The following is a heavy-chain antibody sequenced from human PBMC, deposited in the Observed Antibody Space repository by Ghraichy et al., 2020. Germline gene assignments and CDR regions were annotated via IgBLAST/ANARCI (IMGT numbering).Heavy chain of an antibody. D-gene: IGHD7-27*01. Sequence: ASVKVSCKASGYSFTGYYMHWVRQAPGQGLEWMGWINPNSGGTNYAQKFQGRVTMTRDTSISTAYMALSRLRSDDTAIFYCARDPLTADYWGQGTLVTVSS. V-gene: IGHV1-2*02. CDR3: ARDPLTADY. CDR1: GYSFTGYY. J-gene: IGHJ4*02. CDR2: INPNSGGT.